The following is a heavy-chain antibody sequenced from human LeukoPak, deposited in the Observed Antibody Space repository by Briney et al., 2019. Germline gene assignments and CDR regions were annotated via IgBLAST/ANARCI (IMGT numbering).Heavy chain of an antibody. Sequence: SVKVSCKASGGTFISYAISWVRQAPGQGLEWMGGIIPIFGTANYAQKFQGRVTITADESTSTAYMELSSLRSEDTAVYYCGIFSIVVVPAASYGMDVWGQGTTVTVSS. CDR1: GGTFISYA. V-gene: IGHV1-69*13. CDR3: GIFSIVVVPAASYGMDV. J-gene: IGHJ6*02. CDR2: IIPIFGTA. D-gene: IGHD2-2*01.